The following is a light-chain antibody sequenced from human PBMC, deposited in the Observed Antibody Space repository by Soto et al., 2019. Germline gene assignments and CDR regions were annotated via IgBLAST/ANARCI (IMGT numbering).Light chain of an antibody. J-gene: IGLJ1*01. V-gene: IGLV1-44*01. CDR2: SNN. Sequence: QSVLTQPPSASGTPGQRVTISCSGSSSNIGRNTVNWYQQLAGTAPKLLIYSNNQRPSGVPDRFSGSKSGTSASLAISGLPSEDDADYSCAAWDDRLNGYVFGTGTKLTVL. CDR1: SSNIGRNT. CDR3: AAWDDRLNGYV.